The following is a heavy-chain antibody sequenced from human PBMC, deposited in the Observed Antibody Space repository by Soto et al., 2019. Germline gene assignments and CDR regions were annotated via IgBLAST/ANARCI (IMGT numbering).Heavy chain of an antibody. CDR1: GGTFSDYI. CDR3: ARGERVVANRVGMDV. J-gene: IGHJ6*02. Sequence: QLVQSGAEVKKPGSSVKVSCKASGGTFSDYIINWVRQAPGQGREWMGGIIPRIGAANYAQKFEGRVTTIADGSTSTVYMDLICLRCEDSAVYYCARGERVVANRVGMDVWGQGTTVTVSS. D-gene: IGHD3-22*01. V-gene: IGHV1-69*01. CDR2: IIPRIGAA.